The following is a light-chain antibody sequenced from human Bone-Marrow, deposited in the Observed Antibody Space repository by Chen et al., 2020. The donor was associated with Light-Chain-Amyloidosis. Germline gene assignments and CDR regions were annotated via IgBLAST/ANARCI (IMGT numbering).Light chain of an antibody. J-gene: IGLJ2*01. CDR1: DLPTKY. CDR3: QSADSSGTYEVI. CDR2: RAT. V-gene: IGLV3-25*03. Sequence: YALTQPPSVSVSAGQTARNTGSGDDLPTKYAYWYQQKPGQAPVLVIHRATERPSGISERFSGSSSGTKATLTISGVQAEDEADYHCQSADSSGTYEVIFGGGTKLTVL.